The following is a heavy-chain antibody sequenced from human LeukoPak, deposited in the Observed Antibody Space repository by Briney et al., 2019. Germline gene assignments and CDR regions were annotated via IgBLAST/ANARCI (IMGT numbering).Heavy chain of an antibody. J-gene: IGHJ4*02. CDR3: ARGRARLANY. CDR2: INHSGST. V-gene: IGHV4-34*01. Sequence: SETLSLTCAVYGGSFSGYYWSWIRQPPGKGLEWIGEINHSGSTNYNPSLKSRVTISVDTSKNQFSLELSSVTAADTAVYYCARGRARLANYWGQGTLVTVSS. CDR1: GGSFSGYY. D-gene: IGHD5-12*01.